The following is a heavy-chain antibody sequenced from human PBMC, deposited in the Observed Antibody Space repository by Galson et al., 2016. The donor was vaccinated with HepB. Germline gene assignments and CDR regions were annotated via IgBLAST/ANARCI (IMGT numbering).Heavy chain of an antibody. CDR2: ITSSSSTI. CDR1: GFSSSAYN. CDR3: VRERPITTFDY. Sequence: SLRLSCAASGFSSSAYNMDWVRQAPGKGLEWVACITSSSSTIYYTDSVKGRFTISRDNAKNSLYLQMNNLRGEDTAIYYCVRERPITTFDYWGQGVLVTVSS. V-gene: IGHV3-48*04. D-gene: IGHD4-11*01. J-gene: IGHJ4*02.